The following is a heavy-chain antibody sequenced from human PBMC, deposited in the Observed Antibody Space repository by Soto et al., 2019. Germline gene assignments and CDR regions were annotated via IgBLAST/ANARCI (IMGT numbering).Heavy chain of an antibody. J-gene: IGHJ4*02. Sequence: GASVKVYCKASGGTFSSYAISWVRQAPGQGLEWMGGIIPIFGTANYAQKFQGRVTITADESTSTAYMELSSLRSEDTAVYYCARGDPLYDCSSTSCYSYWGQGTLVTVSS. CDR3: ARGDPLYDCSSTSCYSY. CDR2: IIPIFGTA. D-gene: IGHD2-2*02. V-gene: IGHV1-69*13. CDR1: GGTFSSYA.